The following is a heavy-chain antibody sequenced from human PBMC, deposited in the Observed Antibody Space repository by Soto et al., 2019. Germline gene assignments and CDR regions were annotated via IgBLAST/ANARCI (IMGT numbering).Heavy chain of an antibody. Sequence: ASVKVSCKASGYTFTSYYMHWVRQAPGQGLEWMRIINPSGGSTSYAQKFQGRVTMTRDTSTSTVYMELSSLRSEDTAVYYCARDQSYYYDSSGYIDYWGQGTLVTV. V-gene: IGHV1-46*01. D-gene: IGHD3-22*01. CDR2: INPSGGST. J-gene: IGHJ4*02. CDR3: ARDQSYYYDSSGYIDY. CDR1: GYTFTSYY.